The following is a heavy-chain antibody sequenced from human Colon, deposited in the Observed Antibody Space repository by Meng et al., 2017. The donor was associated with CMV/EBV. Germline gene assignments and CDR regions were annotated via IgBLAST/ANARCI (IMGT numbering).Heavy chain of an antibody. CDR3: TKEPFTELRAYYYGMDV. Sequence: GESLKLSCAASGFRFSNNAMSWVRQAPGQGLQWVSGITGSGVTTLYADSVKGRFTISRDNTKNMMYLQMNSLSAEDTAVYYCTKEPFTELRAYYYGMDVWGQGTTVTVSS. CDR1: GFRFSNNA. V-gene: IGHV3-23*01. D-gene: IGHD1-7*01. J-gene: IGHJ6*02. CDR2: ITGSGVTT.